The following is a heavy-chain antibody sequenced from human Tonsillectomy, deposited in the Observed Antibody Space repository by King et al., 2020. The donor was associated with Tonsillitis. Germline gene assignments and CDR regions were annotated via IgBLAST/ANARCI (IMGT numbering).Heavy chain of an antibody. CDR2: IIAILGIA. Sequence: QLVQSGAEVKKPGSSVKVSCKASGGTFSSHAISWVRQAPGQGLEWMGRIIAILGIANYAQKFQGRVTITADKSTSTAYMGLSSLRSEDTAVYYCARDLNCSGGSCYGANWFDPWGQGTLVTVSS. D-gene: IGHD2-15*01. J-gene: IGHJ5*02. V-gene: IGHV1-69*04. CDR1: GGTFSSHA. CDR3: ARDLNCSGGSCYGANWFDP.